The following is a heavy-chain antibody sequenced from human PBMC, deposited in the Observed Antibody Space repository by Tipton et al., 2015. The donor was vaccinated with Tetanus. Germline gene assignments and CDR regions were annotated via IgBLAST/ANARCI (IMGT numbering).Heavy chain of an antibody. CDR1: GFTFSDYY. CDR3: ASRSPRYCSTTSCFINYYYGMDV. Sequence: SLRLSCAASGFTFSDYYMSWIRQAPGKGLEWLSYISGSDTTIQYADSVKGRFTISRDNAKDTLYLQMNSLGAEDAAVYYCASRSPRYCSTTSCFINYYYGMDVWGQGTTVTVSS. J-gene: IGHJ6*02. CDR2: ISGSDTTI. D-gene: IGHD2-2*01. V-gene: IGHV3-11*04.